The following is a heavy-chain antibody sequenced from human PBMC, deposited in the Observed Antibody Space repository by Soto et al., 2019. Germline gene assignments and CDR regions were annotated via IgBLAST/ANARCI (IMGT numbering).Heavy chain of an antibody. J-gene: IGHJ6*02. D-gene: IGHD2-21*01. Sequence: ASVKVSCKASGYPFTSSGFSWVRQAPGQGLEWLGWISAYNGNTLYARKFKGRVTMTTDTSTSTAYMELGSLRSDDTAVYYCATDPYCGSAPGCSALDAWGQGTTVTVS. CDR3: ATDPYCGSAPGCSALDA. CDR2: ISAYNGNT. CDR1: GYPFTSSG. V-gene: IGHV1-18*04.